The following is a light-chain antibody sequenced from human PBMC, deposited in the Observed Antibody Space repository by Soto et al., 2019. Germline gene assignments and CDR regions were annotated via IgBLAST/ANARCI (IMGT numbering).Light chain of an antibody. V-gene: IGKV3-20*01. J-gene: IGKJ3*01. Sequence: EIVLTQSPGTLSLSPGERATLSCRASQGVTPAYLAWYQHKPGQAPRLLIYGASNRATGIPDRFSGSGSGTDFTLTISRLEPEDFGVYSCQQYGGSPLFTFGPGTKVDIK. CDR2: GAS. CDR1: QGVTPAY. CDR3: QQYGGSPLFT.